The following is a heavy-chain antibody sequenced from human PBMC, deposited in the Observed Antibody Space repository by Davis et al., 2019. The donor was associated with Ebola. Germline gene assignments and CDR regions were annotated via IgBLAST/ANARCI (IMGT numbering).Heavy chain of an antibody. J-gene: IGHJ5*02. V-gene: IGHV4-31*03. Sequence: SETLSLTCSVAGGSISSGGYYWNWIRQHPGKGLEWIGYIYYSGSTYYNPSLKSRGTISVDTSKNQFSLKLSSVTAADTAVYYCAREKGWYSSSSRAFDPWGQGTLVTVSS. CDR3: AREKGWYSSSSRAFDP. D-gene: IGHD6-6*01. CDR2: IYYSGST. CDR1: GGSISSGGYY.